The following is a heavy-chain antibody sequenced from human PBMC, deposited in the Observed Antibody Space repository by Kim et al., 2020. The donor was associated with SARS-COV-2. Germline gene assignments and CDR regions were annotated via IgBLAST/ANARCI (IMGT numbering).Heavy chain of an antibody. D-gene: IGHD2-15*01. Sequence: ASVKVSCKASGYTFTGYYMHWVRQAPGQGLEWMGRINPNSGGTNYAQKFQGRVTMTRDTSISTAYMELSRLRSDDTAVYYCARDFEGKDSGGSWRYGMDVWGQGTTVTVSS. CDR2: INPNSGGT. V-gene: IGHV1-2*06. CDR1: GYTFTGYY. J-gene: IGHJ6*02. CDR3: ARDFEGKDSGGSWRYGMDV.